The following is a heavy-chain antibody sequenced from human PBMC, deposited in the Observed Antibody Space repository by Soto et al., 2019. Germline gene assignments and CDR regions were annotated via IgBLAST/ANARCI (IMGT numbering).Heavy chain of an antibody. D-gene: IGHD2-21*02. CDR2: ISAYNGNT. CDR3: ASVPYCGGDCPIDY. CDR1: GYTFTSYG. J-gene: IGHJ4*02. V-gene: IGHV1-18*01. Sequence: ASVKVSCKASGYTFTSYGISWVRQAPGQGLEWMGWISAYNGNTNYAQKLQGRVTMTTDTSTSTAYMELRSLRSDDPAVYYCASVPYCGGDCPIDYWGQGTLVTVSS.